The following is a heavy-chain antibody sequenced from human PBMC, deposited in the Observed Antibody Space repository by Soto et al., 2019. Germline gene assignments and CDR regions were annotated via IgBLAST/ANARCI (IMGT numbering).Heavy chain of an antibody. J-gene: IGHJ4*02. CDR3: AREYYDYVWGSYRYRYYFDY. CDR2: ISAYNGNT. CDR1: GYTFTSYG. V-gene: IGHV1-18*01. D-gene: IGHD3-16*02. Sequence: ASVKVSCKASGYTFTSYGISWVRQAPGQGLEWMGWISAYNGNTNYAQKLQGRVTMTTDTSTSTAYMELRSLRSDDTAVYYCAREYYDYVWGSYRYRYYFDYWGQGTLVTVSS.